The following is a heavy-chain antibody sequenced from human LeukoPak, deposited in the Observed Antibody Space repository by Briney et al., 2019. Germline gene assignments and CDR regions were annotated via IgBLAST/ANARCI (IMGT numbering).Heavy chain of an antibody. CDR3: VSFYETY. V-gene: IGHV3-74*01. CDR1: GNYW. D-gene: IGHD2-2*01. CDR2: INSDGSWT. Sequence: GGSLRLSCAASGNYWMHWVRQAPGKGLVWVSHINSDGSWTSYADSVKGRFTISKDNAKNTVYLQMNNLRAEDTAVHYCVSFYETYWGRGTLVTVSS. J-gene: IGHJ4*02.